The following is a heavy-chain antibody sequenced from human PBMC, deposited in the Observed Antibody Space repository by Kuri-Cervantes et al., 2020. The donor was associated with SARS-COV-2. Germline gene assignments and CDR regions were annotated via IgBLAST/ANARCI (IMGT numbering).Heavy chain of an antibody. V-gene: IGHV4-4*07. CDR2: IYTSGST. CDR3: ARANGDYQIEIDYYYYYYMDV. CDR1: GGSISSYY. Sequence: ESLKISCTVSGGSISSYYWSWIRQPAGKGLEWIGRIYTSGSTNYNPSLKSRVTMSVDTSKNQFSLKLSSVTAADTAVYYCARANGDYQIEIDYYYYYYMDVWRKGTTVTVSS. J-gene: IGHJ6*03. D-gene: IGHD4-17*01.